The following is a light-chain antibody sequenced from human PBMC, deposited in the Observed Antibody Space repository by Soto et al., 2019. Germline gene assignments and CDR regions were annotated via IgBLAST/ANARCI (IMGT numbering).Light chain of an antibody. Sequence: DIQMTQSPSSVSASVGDIVTITCRASQGSGVSLAWYQKKPGTAPKLLVYAAYSLQSGVPARFSGSGSGTEFILTISSLQPEDFATYYCHQGNSFPPTFGQGTKVDI. CDR2: AAY. V-gene: IGKV1-12*01. CDR1: QGSGVS. CDR3: HQGNSFPPT. J-gene: IGKJ1*01.